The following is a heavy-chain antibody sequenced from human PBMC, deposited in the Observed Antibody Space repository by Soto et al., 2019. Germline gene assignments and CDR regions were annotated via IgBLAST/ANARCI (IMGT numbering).Heavy chain of an antibody. CDR1: GFTFSDHY. D-gene: IGHD3-22*01. CDR2: TRNKANSYTT. J-gene: IGHJ3*02. CDR3: AREYYYDSSGYQTDAFDI. V-gene: IGHV3-72*01. Sequence: GGSLRLSCAASGFTFSDHYMDWVRQAPGKGLEWVGRTRNKANSYTTEYAASVKGRFTISRDDSKNSLYLQMNSLKTEDKAVYYCAREYYYDSSGYQTDAFDIWGQGTMVTVSS.